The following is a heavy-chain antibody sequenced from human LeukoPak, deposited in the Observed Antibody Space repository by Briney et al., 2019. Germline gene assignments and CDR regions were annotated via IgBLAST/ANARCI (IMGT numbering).Heavy chain of an antibody. V-gene: IGHV1-18*01. D-gene: IGHD3-22*01. CDR3: ARDRLYTYYYDSSGHYPLDAFDI. CDR1: GYTFTSYG. CDR2: ISVYNGNT. Sequence: ASVKVSCKASGYTFTSYGISWVRQAPGQGLEWMGWISVYNGNTNYAQNLQGRVTMTTDTSTSTAYMELRSLRSDDTGVYYCARDRLYTYYYDSSGHYPLDAFDIWGQGAMVTVSS. J-gene: IGHJ3*02.